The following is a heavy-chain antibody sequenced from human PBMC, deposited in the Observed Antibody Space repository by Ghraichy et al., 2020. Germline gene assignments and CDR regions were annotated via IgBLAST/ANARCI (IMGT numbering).Heavy chain of an antibody. CDR3: ARGRNTYTTFFDY. J-gene: IGHJ4*02. D-gene: IGHD3-16*01. V-gene: IGHV3-74*01. Sequence: ESLNISCAASGFTFTNYWMHWVRQAPGKGLVWVSRIKSDGSSTSYADSVKGRFTISRDNARNTVYLQMNTLTAEDTAVYYCARGRNTYTTFFDYWGQGTLVTVSS. CDR2: IKSDGSST. CDR1: GFTFTNYW.